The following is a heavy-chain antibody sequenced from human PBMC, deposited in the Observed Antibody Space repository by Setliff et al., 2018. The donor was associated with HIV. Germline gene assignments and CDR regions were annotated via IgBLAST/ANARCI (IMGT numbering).Heavy chain of an antibody. CDR3: ARGGTSSNWFGP. Sequence: ETLSLTCIVSGASISSNTWSWIRQAPGKGLQWIGFIYNSVTTNYNPSLKSRVTISLDTSKNQFSLKLTSVTAADTAVYYCARGGTSSNWFGPWGQGTLGTVSS. V-gene: IGHV4-59*01. CDR2: IYNSVTT. CDR1: GASISSNT. J-gene: IGHJ5*02. D-gene: IGHD2-2*01.